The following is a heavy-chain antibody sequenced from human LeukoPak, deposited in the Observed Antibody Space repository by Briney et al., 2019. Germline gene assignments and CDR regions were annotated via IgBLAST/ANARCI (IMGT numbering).Heavy chain of an antibody. D-gene: IGHD7-27*01. J-gene: IGHJ3*02. CDR2: INPNSGDT. V-gene: IGHV1-2*02. Sequence: VASVKVSCKASGYTLTGFYMHWVRQAPRQGPEWMGWINPNSGDTNYAQKFQGRVTMTRDTSINTAYMELSRLTSDDTAVYYCARDQYAWGDALDIWGQGTMVTVSS. CDR3: ARDQYAWGDALDI. CDR1: GYTLTGFY.